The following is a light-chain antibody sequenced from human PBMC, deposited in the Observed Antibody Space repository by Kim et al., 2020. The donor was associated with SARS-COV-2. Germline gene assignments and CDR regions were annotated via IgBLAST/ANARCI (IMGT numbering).Light chain of an antibody. CDR3: QKCDSAPWT. V-gene: IGKV1-27*01. CDR1: QDISTY. Sequence: PAVGDGVTMPCRPSQDISTYLAWFQLKPGKAPKLLIYAASALQPGVPSRFSGSGSGTDFTLTVTSLQPEDVATYYCQKCDSAPWTFGQGTKVDIK. J-gene: IGKJ1*01. CDR2: AAS.